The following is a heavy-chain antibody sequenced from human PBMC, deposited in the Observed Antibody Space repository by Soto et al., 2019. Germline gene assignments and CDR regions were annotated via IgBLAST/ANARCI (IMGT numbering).Heavy chain of an antibody. D-gene: IGHD3-3*01. J-gene: IGHJ5*02. CDR3: ARGPQGGFWSGSNWFDP. CDR1: GGSVSSGSYY. Sequence: SETLSLTCTVSGGSVSSGSYYWSWIRQPPGKGLEWIGYIYYSGSTNYNPSLKSRVTISVDTSKNLFSLKLSSVTAADTAVYYCARGPQGGFWSGSNWFDPWGQGTLVTVSS. CDR2: IYYSGST. V-gene: IGHV4-61*01.